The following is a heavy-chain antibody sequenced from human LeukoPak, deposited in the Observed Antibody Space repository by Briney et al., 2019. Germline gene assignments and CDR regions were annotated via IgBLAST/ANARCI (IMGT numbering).Heavy chain of an antibody. CDR2: IKGDGSRK. CDR3: ARDANYHDGSNYYDVLDI. J-gene: IGHJ3*02. D-gene: IGHD3-22*01. Sequence: GGSLRLSCAASGFTFTDYWMAWVRQVPGKGLVWVANIKGDGSRKYYLDSVKGRYTISRDNARNSVNLEMSSLRADDTAMYYCARDANYHDGSNYYDVLDIWGQGTMVTVSS. V-gene: IGHV3-7*01. CDR1: GFTFTDYW.